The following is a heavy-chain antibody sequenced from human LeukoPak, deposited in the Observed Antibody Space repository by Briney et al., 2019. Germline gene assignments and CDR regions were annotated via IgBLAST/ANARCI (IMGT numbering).Heavy chain of an antibody. D-gene: IGHD6-13*01. CDR1: GYTFDDYG. J-gene: IGHJ4*02. Sequence: GGSLRLSCAASGYTFDDYGMSWVRQVPGKGLGRGGFIRSKAYGGTTEYAASVKGRFTISRDDSKSIAYLQMNSLKTEDTAVYFCTRKVSGSSWPTNDYWGQGTLVTVSS. CDR2: IRSKAYGGTT. CDR3: TRKVSGSSWPTNDY. V-gene: IGHV3-49*04.